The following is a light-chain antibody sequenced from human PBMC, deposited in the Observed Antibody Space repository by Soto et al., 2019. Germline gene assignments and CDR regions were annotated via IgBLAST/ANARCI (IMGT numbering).Light chain of an antibody. V-gene: IGKV1-6*01. J-gene: IGKJ1*01. Sequence: AVQMTQSPSSLSASVGDRVTITCRASQAIRSDLGWYQMKPGKVPKLLIYAASNLQSGVPSRFIGRGYGTDFTLTISSLQPEDFATYYCLQDYNCPRTCGQGTKVEI. CDR3: LQDYNCPRT. CDR2: AAS. CDR1: QAIRSD.